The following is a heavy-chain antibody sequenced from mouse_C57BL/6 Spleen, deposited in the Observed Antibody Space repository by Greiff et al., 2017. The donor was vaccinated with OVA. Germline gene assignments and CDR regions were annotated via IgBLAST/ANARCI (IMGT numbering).Heavy chain of an antibody. D-gene: IGHD2-5*01. CDR1: GYTFTSYW. CDR3: VYSNYTGWYFDV. Sequence: QVQLQQPGTELVKPGASVKLSCKASGYTFTSYWMHWVKQRPGQGLEWIGNINPSNGGTNYNEKFKSKATLTVDKSSSTAYMQLSSLTSEDAAVYCCVYSNYTGWYFDVWGTGTTVTVSS. J-gene: IGHJ1*03. CDR2: INPSNGGT. V-gene: IGHV1-53*01.